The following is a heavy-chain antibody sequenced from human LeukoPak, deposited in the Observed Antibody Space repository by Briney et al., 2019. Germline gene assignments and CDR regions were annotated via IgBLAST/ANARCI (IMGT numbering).Heavy chain of an antibody. CDR3: AKVRVPGEMATVFLDY. D-gene: IGHD5-24*01. Sequence: GGSLRLSCAASGFTFSSYAMSWVRQTPGKGLEWVSDSSGSGGSTYYADSVKGRFTVSRDNPKNTLYLQMNSLRAEDTAVYYCAKVRVPGEMATVFLDYWGQGTLVTVSS. J-gene: IGHJ4*02. CDR2: SSGSGGST. V-gene: IGHV3-23*01. CDR1: GFTFSSYA.